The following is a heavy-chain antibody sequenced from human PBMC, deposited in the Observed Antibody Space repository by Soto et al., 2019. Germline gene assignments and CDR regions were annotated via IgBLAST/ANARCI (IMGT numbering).Heavy chain of an antibody. J-gene: IGHJ4*02. V-gene: IGHV3-7*01. Sequence: GGSLRLSCAASGFIFNSYWMSWVRQAPGKGLEWVANIKQDGSETYNVDSVNGRFTISRDNARNSVYLQMDSLRAEDTAVYYCARVAIHATRPFDYWGQGTLVTVSS. CDR1: GFIFNSYW. CDR2: IKQDGSET. D-gene: IGHD2-15*01. CDR3: ARVAIHATRPFDY.